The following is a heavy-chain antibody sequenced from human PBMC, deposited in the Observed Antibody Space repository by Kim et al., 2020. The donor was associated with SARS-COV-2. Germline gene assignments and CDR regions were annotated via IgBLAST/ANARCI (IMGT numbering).Heavy chain of an antibody. CDR3: AKQRSAISSSGVNY. D-gene: IGHD6-13*01. J-gene: IGHJ4*02. V-gene: IGHV3-23*01. CDR1: GFILSSYA. CDR2: ISGSDGST. Sequence: GGSLRLSCAASGFILSSYAMSWVRQAPGKGLEWISAISGSDGSTYYADSVKGRFTISRDNSKNTLHLQMNSLRADDTAVYYCAKQRSAISSSGVNYWGQGTLVTVSS.